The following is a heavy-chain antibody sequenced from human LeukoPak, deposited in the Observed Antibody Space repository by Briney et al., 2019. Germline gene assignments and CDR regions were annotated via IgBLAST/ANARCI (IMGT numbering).Heavy chain of an antibody. J-gene: IGHJ5*02. CDR2: IIPIFGTA. V-gene: IGHV1-69*05. D-gene: IGHD1-7*01. Sequence: SVKVSCKASGGTFSSYAISWVRQAPGQGLEWMGGIIPIFGTANYAQKFQGRVTITTDESTSTAYMELSSLRSEDTAVYYCARGNYAGANCFDPWGQGTLVTVSS. CDR3: ARGNYAGANCFDP. CDR1: GGTFSSYA.